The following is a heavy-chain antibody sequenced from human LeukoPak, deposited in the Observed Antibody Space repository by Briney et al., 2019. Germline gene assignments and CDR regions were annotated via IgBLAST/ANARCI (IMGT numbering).Heavy chain of an antibody. V-gene: IGHV1-46*01. Sequence: VASVKVSCTASGYTFTSYYMHWVRQAPGQGLEWMGIINPSGGSTSYAQKFQGRVTMTRDTSTSTVYMELSSLRSEDTAVYYCAREDYGGNSLGYWGQGTLVTVSS. CDR1: GYTFTSYY. J-gene: IGHJ4*02. CDR3: AREDYGGNSLGY. D-gene: IGHD4-23*01. CDR2: INPSGGST.